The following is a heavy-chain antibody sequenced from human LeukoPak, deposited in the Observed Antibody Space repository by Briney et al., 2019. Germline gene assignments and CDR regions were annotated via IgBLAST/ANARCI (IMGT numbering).Heavy chain of an antibody. CDR3: AKGGKWDVTPFDY. J-gene: IGHJ4*02. CDR2: ISGGGGST. D-gene: IGHD1-26*01. Sequence: GGSLRLSCAASGFNFANHAMSWVRQTPGKGLEWVSAISGGGGSTYYADSVKGRFTISRDNSKDTLYLQVNSLRAEDTAVYYCAKGGKWDVTPFDYWGQGTLVTVSS. V-gene: IGHV3-23*01. CDR1: GFNFANHA.